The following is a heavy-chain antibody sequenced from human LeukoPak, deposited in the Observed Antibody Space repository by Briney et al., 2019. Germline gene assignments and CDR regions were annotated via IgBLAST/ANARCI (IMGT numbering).Heavy chain of an antibody. V-gene: IGHV1-69*04. J-gene: IGHJ4*02. D-gene: IGHD3-10*01. Sequence: SVKVSCKASGGTFSSYAISWVRQAPGQGLEWMGRMIPILGIANYAQKFQGRVTITADKSTSTAYMELSSLRSEDTAVYYCARASPYGSGSYSVYWGQGTLVTVSS. CDR3: ARASPYGSGSYSVY. CDR2: MIPILGIA. CDR1: GGTFSSYA.